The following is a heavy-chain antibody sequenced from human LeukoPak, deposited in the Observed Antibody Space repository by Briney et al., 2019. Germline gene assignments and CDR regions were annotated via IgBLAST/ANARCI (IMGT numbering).Heavy chain of an antibody. Sequence: SETLSLTCAVSGYSISSGYYWGWIRQPPGKGLEWIGSIYHSGSTCYNPSLKSRVTISVDTSKNQFSLKLSSVTAADTAVYYCARHLIVVVPAAIPTRGNWFDPWGQGTLVTVSS. CDR1: GYSISSGYY. CDR3: ARHLIVVVPAAIPTRGNWFDP. J-gene: IGHJ5*02. CDR2: IYHSGST. V-gene: IGHV4-38-2*01. D-gene: IGHD2-2*02.